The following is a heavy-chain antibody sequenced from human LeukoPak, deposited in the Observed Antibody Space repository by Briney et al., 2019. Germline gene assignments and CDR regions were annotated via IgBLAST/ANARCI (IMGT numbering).Heavy chain of an antibody. CDR1: GFTFSSYA. J-gene: IGHJ5*02. Sequence: GGSLRLFCAASGFTFSSYAMHWVRQAPGKGLEWVAVISYDGSNKYYADSVKGRFTISRDNSKNTLYLQMNSLRAEDTAVYYCATVTGSYDFWSGYHPLGFDPWGQGTLVTVSS. CDR3: ATVTGSYDFWSGYHPLGFDP. CDR2: ISYDGSNK. D-gene: IGHD3-3*01. V-gene: IGHV3-30*04.